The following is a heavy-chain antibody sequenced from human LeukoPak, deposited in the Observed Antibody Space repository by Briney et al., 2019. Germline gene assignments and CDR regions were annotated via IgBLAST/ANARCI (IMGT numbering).Heavy chain of an antibody. V-gene: IGHV4-59*01. Sequence: SETLSLTCTVSGGSFGDFYWSWIRQPPGKGLEWIGNIYYSGSTNYNPSLKSRVTISVDTSKNQFSLKLSSVTAADTAVYYCARFYDRSGPHFDYWGQGTLVTVSS. CDR1: GGSFGDFY. CDR3: ARFYDRSGPHFDY. D-gene: IGHD3-22*01. CDR2: IYYSGST. J-gene: IGHJ4*02.